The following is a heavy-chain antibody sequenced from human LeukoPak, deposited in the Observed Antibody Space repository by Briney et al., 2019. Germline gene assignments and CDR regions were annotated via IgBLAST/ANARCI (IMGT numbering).Heavy chain of an antibody. CDR3: ARYNPYYDFWSGLYYYYMDV. V-gene: IGHV4-34*01. Sequence: SETLSLTCAVYGGSFSGYYWSWIRQPPGKGLEWIGEINHSGSTNYNPSLKSRVTISVDTSKNQFSLKLSSVTAADTAVYYCARYNPYYDFWSGLYYYYMDVWGKGTTVTVSS. D-gene: IGHD3-3*01. CDR2: INHSGST. CDR1: GGSFSGYY. J-gene: IGHJ6*03.